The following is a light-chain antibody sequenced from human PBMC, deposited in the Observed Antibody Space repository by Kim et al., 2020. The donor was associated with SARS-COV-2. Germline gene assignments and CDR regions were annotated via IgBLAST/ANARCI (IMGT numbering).Light chain of an antibody. CDR3: QVWDSSLYVV. CDR1: NIGSKN. J-gene: IGLJ2*01. V-gene: IGLV3-9*01. Sequence: VARGQTARITCGGNNIGSKNVHWYQQKPGQAPVLVIYRDSNRPSGIPERFSGSNSGNTATLTISRAQAGDEADYYCQVWDSSLYVVFGGGTQLTVL. CDR2: RDS.